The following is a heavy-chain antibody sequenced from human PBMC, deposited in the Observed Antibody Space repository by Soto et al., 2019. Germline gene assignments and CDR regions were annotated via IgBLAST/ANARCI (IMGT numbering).Heavy chain of an antibody. D-gene: IGHD2-15*01. Sequence: QVQLVQSGAEVKKPGASVKVSCKASGYTFTSYYMHWVRQAPGQGLEWMGIINPSGGSTSYAQKFPGRVTMTRDTSTSTGYMELSSLRSEDTAVYSCARGCSGGSCYDYLGQGTLVTVSS. CDR3: ARGCSGGSCYDY. CDR2: INPSGGST. CDR1: GYTFTSYY. J-gene: IGHJ4*02. V-gene: IGHV1-46*01.